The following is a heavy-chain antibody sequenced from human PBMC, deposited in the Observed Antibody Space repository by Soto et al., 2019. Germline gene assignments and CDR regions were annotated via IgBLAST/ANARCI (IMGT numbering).Heavy chain of an antibody. CDR2: INSDGSST. J-gene: IGHJ3*02. D-gene: IGHD2-2*01. CDR1: GFTFSSYW. CDR3: ARAQNEGSTSKTNDAFDI. Sequence: EVQLVESGGGLVQPGGSLRLSCAASGFTFSSYWMHWVRQAPGKGLVWVSRINSDGSSTSYADSVKGRFTISRDNAKNTLYLQMNSLRAEDTAVYYCARAQNEGSTSKTNDAFDIWGQGTMVTVSS. V-gene: IGHV3-74*01.